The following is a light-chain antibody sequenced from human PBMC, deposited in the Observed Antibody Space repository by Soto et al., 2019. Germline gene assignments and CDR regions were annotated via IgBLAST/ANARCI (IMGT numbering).Light chain of an antibody. CDR2: GAS. CDR1: QSVHNF. V-gene: IGKV3-11*01. Sequence: EIVLTQSPGTLSLSPGERATLSCKASQSVHNFLAWYQQRPGQAPRLLIYGASNRAAGIPDRFSGSGSGTDFTLTISSLEPEDFAVYYCQQRSNWPRTFGQGTKVDIK. J-gene: IGKJ1*01. CDR3: QQRSNWPRT.